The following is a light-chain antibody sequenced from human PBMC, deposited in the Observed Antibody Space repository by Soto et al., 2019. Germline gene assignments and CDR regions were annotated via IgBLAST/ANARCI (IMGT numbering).Light chain of an antibody. CDR2: AAS. V-gene: IGKV1-9*01. Sequence: IQLSQSPSSLSACVGDRVTITFRACQGISNSLAWYQQEPGRAPKLLIYAASTLVSGAPSRFSGSGSGTDFTLTISSLQPEDFAVYYCQQLNGFPSVTFGGGTKVDIK. CDR1: QGISNS. CDR3: QQLNGFPSVT. J-gene: IGKJ4*01.